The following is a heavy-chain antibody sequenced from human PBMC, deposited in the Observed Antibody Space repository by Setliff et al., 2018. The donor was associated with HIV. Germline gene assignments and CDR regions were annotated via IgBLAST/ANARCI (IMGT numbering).Heavy chain of an antibody. V-gene: IGHV3-7*01. J-gene: IGHJ3*02. CDR1: GFTVSSNY. CDR3: ARDRVGSPFWTDAFDI. D-gene: IGHD1-26*01. Sequence: HPGGSLRLSCAASGFTVSSNYMSWVRQAPGKGLEWVANIKQDGSEKYYVDSVKGRFTISRDNAKNSLYLQMNSLRAEDTAVYYCARDRVGSPFWTDAFDIWGQGTMVTVSS. CDR2: IKQDGSEK.